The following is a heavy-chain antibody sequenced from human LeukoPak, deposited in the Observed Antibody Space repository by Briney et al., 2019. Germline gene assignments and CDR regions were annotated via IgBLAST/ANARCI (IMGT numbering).Heavy chain of an antibody. D-gene: IGHD3-22*01. CDR1: GFTFSDYY. J-gene: IGHJ4*02. CDR2: ISSSGSTI. CDR3: ARRGSSGYFFDS. V-gene: IGHV3-11*04. Sequence: TGGSLRLSCAASGFTFSDYYMSWIRQAPGEGLEWVSYISSSGSTIYYADSVKGRFTISRDNAKNSLYLQMNSLRAEDTAVYYCARRGSSGYFFDSWGQGTLVTVSS.